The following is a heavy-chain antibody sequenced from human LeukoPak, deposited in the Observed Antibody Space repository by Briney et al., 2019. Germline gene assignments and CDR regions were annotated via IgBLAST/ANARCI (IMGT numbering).Heavy chain of an antibody. CDR1: GVSISSYY. J-gene: IGHJ5*02. CDR2: IYYSGST. D-gene: IGHD7-27*01. V-gene: IGHV4-59*08. Sequence: SETLTLTCAVSGVSISSYYWSWIRQPPGKGLEWIGYIYYSGSTNYNPSLKSRVTISVDTSKNQFSLKLSSVTAADTAVYYCARLGKVHWLYACGEGTLVTVSS. CDR3: ARLGKVHWLYA.